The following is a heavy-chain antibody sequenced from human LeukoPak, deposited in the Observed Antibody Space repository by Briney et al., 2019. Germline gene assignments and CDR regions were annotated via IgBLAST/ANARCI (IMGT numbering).Heavy chain of an antibody. D-gene: IGHD5-18*01. CDR3: ARHVGYSYDFDY. CDR2: IYYSGST. Sequence: SETLSLTCTVSGGSISSSSYYWGWIRQPPGKGLEWIGSIYYSGSTYYNPSLKSRVTISVDTSKNQFSLKLSSVTAADTAVYYFARHVGYSYDFDYWGQGTLVTVSS. V-gene: IGHV4-39*01. CDR1: GGSISSSSYY. J-gene: IGHJ4*02.